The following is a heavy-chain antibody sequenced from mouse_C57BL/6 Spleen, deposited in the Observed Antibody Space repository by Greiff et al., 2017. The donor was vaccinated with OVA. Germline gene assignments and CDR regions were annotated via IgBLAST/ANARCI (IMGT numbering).Heavy chain of an antibody. Sequence: QVQLQQPGAELVKPGASVKLSCKASGYTFTSYWMHWVKQRPGQGLEWIGMIHPNSGSTNYNEKFKSKATLTVDKSSSTAYMQLSSLTSEDSAVYYCAGYYGQPRGWYFDVWGTGTTVTVSS. CDR3: AGYYGQPRGWYFDV. CDR2: IHPNSGST. J-gene: IGHJ1*03. D-gene: IGHD2-1*01. CDR1: GYTFTSYW. V-gene: IGHV1-64*01.